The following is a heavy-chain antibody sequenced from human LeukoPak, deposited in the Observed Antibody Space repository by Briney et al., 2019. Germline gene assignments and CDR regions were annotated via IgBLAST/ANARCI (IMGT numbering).Heavy chain of an antibody. V-gene: IGHV4-39*01. D-gene: IGHD5-12*01. J-gene: IGHJ4*02. CDR3: ARQAISGYDPPPFDS. Sequence: SETLSLTCTVSGGSISSSTYYWGWIRQPPGTGLEWIGNLYYSGSTYYIPSLKSRVTISVDTSKNQFSLKLSSVTAADTAVYYCARQAISGYDPPPFDSWGQGTLVTVSS. CDR1: GGSISSSTYY. CDR2: LYYSGST.